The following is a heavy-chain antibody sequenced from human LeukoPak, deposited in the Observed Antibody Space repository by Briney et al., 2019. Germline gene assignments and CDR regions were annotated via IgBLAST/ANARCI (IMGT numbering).Heavy chain of an antibody. CDR3: ARESSPSWYFDL. CDR1: GFTFSSYG. J-gene: IGHJ2*01. Sequence: GGSLRLSCAASGFTFSSYGMHWVRQAPGKGLEWVAFIRYDGSNKYYADSVKGRFTISRDNSKNTLYLQMNSLRAEDTAVYYCARESSPSWYFDLWGRGTLVTVSS. CDR2: IRYDGSNK. V-gene: IGHV3-30*02. D-gene: IGHD6-6*01.